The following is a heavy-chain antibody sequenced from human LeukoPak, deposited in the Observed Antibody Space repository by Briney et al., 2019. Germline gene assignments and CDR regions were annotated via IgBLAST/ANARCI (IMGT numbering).Heavy chain of an antibody. CDR1: GFTFNNYA. CDR3: AKCAVRSQWRGRHYCYMDV. CDR2: ISGSGGNT. V-gene: IGHV3-23*01. D-gene: IGHD6-19*01. Sequence: GGSLRLSCAASGFTFNNYAMNWVRQAPGKGLEWVSSISGSGGNTYYADSVKGRFTISRDNSKNTLYLQMNSLRADDTAVYYCAKCAVRSQWRGRHYCYMDVWGKGTTVTISS. J-gene: IGHJ6*03.